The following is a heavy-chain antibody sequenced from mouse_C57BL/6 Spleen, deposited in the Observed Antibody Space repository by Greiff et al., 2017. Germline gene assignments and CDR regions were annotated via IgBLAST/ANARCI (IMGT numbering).Heavy chain of an antibody. Sequence: VQLQQPGAELVKPGASVKMSCKASGYTFTSYWITWVKQRPGQGLEWIGDIYPGSGSTNYNEKFKSKATLTVDTSSSTAYMQLSSLTSEDSAVYYCAEGHYGYDGRLDYAMDYWGQGTSVTVSS. CDR3: AEGHYGYDGRLDYAMDY. CDR2: IYPGSGST. V-gene: IGHV1-55*01. CDR1: GYTFTSYW. J-gene: IGHJ4*01. D-gene: IGHD2-2*01.